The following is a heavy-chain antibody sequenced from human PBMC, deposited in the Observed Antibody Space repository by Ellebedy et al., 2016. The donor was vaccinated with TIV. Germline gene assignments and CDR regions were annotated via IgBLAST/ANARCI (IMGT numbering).Heavy chain of an antibody. CDR2: IIDRGGVT. J-gene: IGHJ4*02. Sequence: PGGSLRLSCVAAGFTFTTNAMSGFRQVPGKGLGGVQSIIDRGGVTYYADSVKGRFTISRDNSKNTLYLQMNSLRADDTAVYYCAKTNWVYFDSWGQGTLVTVSS. V-gene: IGHV3-23*01. D-gene: IGHD7-27*01. CDR3: AKTNWVYFDS. CDR1: GFTFTTNA.